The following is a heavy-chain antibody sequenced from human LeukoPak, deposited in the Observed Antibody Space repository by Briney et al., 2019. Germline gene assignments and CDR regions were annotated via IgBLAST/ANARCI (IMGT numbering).Heavy chain of an antibody. V-gene: IGHV3-23*01. CDR1: GFAFSSYA. J-gene: IGHJ4*02. CDR3: ARDPPAAYYDILTGYQTNDY. Sequence: GGSLRLSCAASGFAFSSYAMSWVRQAPGKGLEWVSAISGSGGSTYYADSVKGRFTISRDNSKNSLYLQMNSLRAEDTAVYYCARDPPAAYYDILTGYQTNDYWGQGTLVTVSS. CDR2: ISGSGGST. D-gene: IGHD3-9*01.